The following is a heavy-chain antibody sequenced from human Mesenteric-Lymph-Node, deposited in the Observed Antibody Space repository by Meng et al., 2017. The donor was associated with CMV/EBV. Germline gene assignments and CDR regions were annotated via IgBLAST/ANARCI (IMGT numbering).Heavy chain of an antibody. CDR2: ISGNGGST. CDR1: GFTFSDYA. V-gene: IGHV3-64*02. D-gene: IGHD1-26*01. CDR3: ARDQTESYPYNWFDP. J-gene: IGHJ5*02. Sequence: SGFTFSDYARHWVRQAPGKGLEYVSVISGNGGSTYFAESVKGRFTVSRDNSNNTLYLQMGSLRAEDTAVYYCARDQTESYPYNWFDPWGQGTLVTVSS.